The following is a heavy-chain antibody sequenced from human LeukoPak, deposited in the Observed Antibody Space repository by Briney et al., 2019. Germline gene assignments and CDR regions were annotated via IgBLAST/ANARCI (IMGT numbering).Heavy chain of an antibody. J-gene: IGHJ4*02. V-gene: IGHV3-30*02. D-gene: IGHD3-9*01. CDR1: GFTFSSYG. CDR2: IRYDGSNK. Sequence: GGSLRLSCAASGFTFSSYGMHWVRQAPGKGLEWVALIRYDGSNKYYADSVKGRFTISRDNSKNTLYLQMNSLRAEDTAVYYCAKDPAYYDILTGYLTPSGYFDYWGQGTLVTVSS. CDR3: AKDPAYYDILTGYLTPSGYFDY.